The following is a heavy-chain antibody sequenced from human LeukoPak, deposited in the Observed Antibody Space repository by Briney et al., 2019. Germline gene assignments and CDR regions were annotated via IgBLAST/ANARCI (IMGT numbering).Heavy chain of an antibody. CDR1: GYRFTSYW. Sequence: GASLKISFKGSGYRFTSYWIGWVRPMPGKGLEWTGIIYPGDSDTRYSPSFQGQVTISADKSISTAYLQWSSLKASDTAMYYCARYPYYYDSSGYYYDHWGQGTLVTVSS. CDR2: IYPGDSDT. V-gene: IGHV5-51*01. J-gene: IGHJ5*02. CDR3: ARYPYYYDSSGYYYDH. D-gene: IGHD3-22*01.